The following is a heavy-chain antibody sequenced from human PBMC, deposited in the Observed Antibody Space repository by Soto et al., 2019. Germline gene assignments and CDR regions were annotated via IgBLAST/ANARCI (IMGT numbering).Heavy chain of an antibody. V-gene: IGHV4-31*03. CDR3: ARAETGYDFWSGYYRSYFDY. Sequence: QVQLQESGPGLVKPSQTLSLTCTVSGVSISSGGYYWSWIRQHPGKGLEWIGYIYYSGSTYYNPSLKRRVTISVDTSKNQFSLKLSSVTAADTAVYYCARAETGYDFWSGYYRSYFDYWGQGTLVTVSS. J-gene: IGHJ4*02. D-gene: IGHD3-3*01. CDR2: IYYSGST. CDR1: GVSISSGGYY.